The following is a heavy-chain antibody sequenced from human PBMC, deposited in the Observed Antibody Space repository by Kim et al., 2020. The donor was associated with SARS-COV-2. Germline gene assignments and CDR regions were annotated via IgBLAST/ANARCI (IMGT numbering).Heavy chain of an antibody. V-gene: IGHV3-30*02. CDR1: GFTFSSYG. CDR2: ILYDGSNK. D-gene: IGHD2-2*01. J-gene: IGHJ3*01. Sequence: GGSLRLSCAASGFTFSSYGMHWVRQAPGKGLEWVAFILYDGSNKYYADSAKGRFTISRDNSKNTLYLQMSSLRAEDTAVYYCAEEVPVAFDFWG. CDR3: AEEVPVAFDF.